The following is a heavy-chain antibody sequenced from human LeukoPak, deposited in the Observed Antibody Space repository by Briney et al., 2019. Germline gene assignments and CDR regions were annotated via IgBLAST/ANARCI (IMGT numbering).Heavy chain of an antibody. CDR3: AGRDVYNTAY. Sequence: GGSLRLSCAASGFTFSGYYMSWVRQAPGKGLEWVSYITPSGSTIYYADSVKGRFTISRDNAKNSLYLQMNSLRAEDTAVYFCAGRDVYNTAYCGQGTLVTVSS. J-gene: IGHJ4*02. V-gene: IGHV3-11*01. D-gene: IGHD5-24*01. CDR2: ITPSGSTI. CDR1: GFTFSGYY.